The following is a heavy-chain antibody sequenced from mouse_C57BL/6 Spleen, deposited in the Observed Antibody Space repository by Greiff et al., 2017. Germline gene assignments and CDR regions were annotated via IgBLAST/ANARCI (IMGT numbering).Heavy chain of an antibody. CDR3: TRAYDYDFAY. Sequence: VHVKQSGAELVRPGASVKLSCTASGFNIKDYYMHWVKQRPEQGLEWIGRIDPEDGDTEYAPQFQGKATMSADTSSNTAYLQLSSLTSEDTAVYYCTRAYDYDFAYWGQGTLVTVSA. CDR2: IDPEDGDT. CDR1: GFNIKDYY. J-gene: IGHJ3*01. D-gene: IGHD2-4*01. V-gene: IGHV14-1*01.